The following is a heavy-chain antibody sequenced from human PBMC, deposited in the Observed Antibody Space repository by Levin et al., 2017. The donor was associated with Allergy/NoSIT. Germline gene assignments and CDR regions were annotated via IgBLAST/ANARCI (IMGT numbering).Heavy chain of an antibody. CDR2: IIPIFGTA. CDR3: AREHVLVSSGNNWFDP. V-gene: IGHV1-69*06. J-gene: IGHJ5*02. CDR1: GGTFSSYA. Sequence: SVKVSCKASGGTFSSYAISWVRQAPGQGLEWMGGIIPIFGTANYAQKFQGRVTITADKSTSTAYMELSSLRSEDTAVYYCAREHVLVSSGNNWFDPWGQGTLVTVSS. D-gene: IGHD6-6*01.